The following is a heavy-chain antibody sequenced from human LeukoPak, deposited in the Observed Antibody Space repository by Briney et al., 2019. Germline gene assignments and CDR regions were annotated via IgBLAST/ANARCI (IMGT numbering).Heavy chain of an antibody. CDR3: AKDLTWTYYYDSSGSEFDY. Sequence: GGSLRLSCAASGFTFSSYAMSWVRQAPGKGLEWVSAISGSGSSTYYADSVKGRFTISRDNSKNTLYLQMNSLRAEDTAVYYCAKDLTWTYYYDSSGSEFDYWGQGTLVTVSS. D-gene: IGHD3-22*01. J-gene: IGHJ4*02. CDR2: ISGSGSST. CDR1: GFTFSSYA. V-gene: IGHV3-23*01.